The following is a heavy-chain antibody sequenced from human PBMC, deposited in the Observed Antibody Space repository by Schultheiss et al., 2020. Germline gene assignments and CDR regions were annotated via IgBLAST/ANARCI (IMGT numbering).Heavy chain of an antibody. CDR2: IYSGGST. J-gene: IGHJ4*02. Sequence: GGSLRLSCAASGFTVSSNYMSWVRQAPGKGLEWVSVIYSGGSTYYADSVKGRFTISRHNSKNTLYLQMNSLRAEDTAVYYCAREGPDGGDVIVLFDYWGQGTLVTVSS. V-gene: IGHV3-53*01. CDR1: GFTVSSNY. CDR3: AREGPDGGDVIVLFDY. D-gene: IGHD2-21*02.